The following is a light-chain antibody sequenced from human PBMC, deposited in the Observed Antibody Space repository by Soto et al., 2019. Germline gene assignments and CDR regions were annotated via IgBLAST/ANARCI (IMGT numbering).Light chain of an antibody. CDR3: QSYDTRLSAVVV. CDR1: RSNIGAGYN. CDR2: DHN. V-gene: IGLV1-40*01. Sequence: VLTQPPSVSGAPGQRVTISCTGSRSNIGAGYNVHWYQQLPGTAPKLIIYDHNNRPSGVPDRFSGSKSGTSASLAITGLQAEDEADYYCQSYDTRLSAVVVFGGGTKVTVL. J-gene: IGLJ2*01.